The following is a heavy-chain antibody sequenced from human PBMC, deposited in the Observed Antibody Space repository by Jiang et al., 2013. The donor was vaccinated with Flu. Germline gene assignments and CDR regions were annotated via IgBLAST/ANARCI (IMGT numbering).Heavy chain of an antibody. CDR3: ARPLHYDILTGYYLDAFDI. Sequence: SCKASGYTLNQLWCQLGATGPGQGLEWMGWISAHNGNTNYAQKFQGRVTMTTDTSTSTAYMELRSLRSDDTAVYYCARPLHYDILTGYYLDAFDIWGQGTMVTVSS. CDR1: GYTLNQLW. J-gene: IGHJ3*02. D-gene: IGHD3-9*01. CDR2: ISAHNGNT. V-gene: IGHV1-18*01.